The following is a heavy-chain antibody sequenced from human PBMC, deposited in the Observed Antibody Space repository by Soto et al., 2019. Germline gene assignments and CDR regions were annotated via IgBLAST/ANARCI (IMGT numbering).Heavy chain of an antibody. Sequence: PSETLSLTCTVSGGSISSSSYYWGWIRQPPGKGLEWIGSIYYSGSTYYNPSLKSRVTISVDTSKNQFSLKLSSVTAADTAVYYCARSPLMDDYSVVDNWFDLWGQGTLVTVSS. D-gene: IGHD4-4*01. V-gene: IGHV4-39*01. CDR1: GGSISSSSYY. J-gene: IGHJ5*02. CDR2: IYYSGST. CDR3: ARSPLMDDYSVVDNWFDL.